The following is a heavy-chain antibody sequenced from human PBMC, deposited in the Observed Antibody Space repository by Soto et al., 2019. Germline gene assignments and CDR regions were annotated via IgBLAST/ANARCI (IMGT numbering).Heavy chain of an antibody. CDR1: VYSFTSYW. CDR2: IYPGDSDT. Sequence: GESLKISCKGSVYSFTSYWIGWVRQMPGKGLEWMGIIYPGDSDTRYSPSFQGQVTISADKSISTAYLQWSSLKASDTAMYYCARTRLWGSDYYGMDVRGQGTTVTVS. D-gene: IGHD3-16*01. J-gene: IGHJ6*02. CDR3: ARTRLWGSDYYGMDV. V-gene: IGHV5-51*01.